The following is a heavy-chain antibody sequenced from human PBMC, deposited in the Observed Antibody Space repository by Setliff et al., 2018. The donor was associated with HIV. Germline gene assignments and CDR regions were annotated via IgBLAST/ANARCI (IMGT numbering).Heavy chain of an antibody. CDR1: GYTFTSYA. V-gene: IGHV1-3*01. D-gene: IGHD1-26*01. CDR2: INAGNGNT. J-gene: IGHJ6*02. CDR3: ARPQWELGVDYYGMDV. Sequence: ASVKVSCKASGYTFTSYAMHWVRQAPGQRLEWMGWINAGNGNTKYSQKFQGRVTITVDKSTSTAYMELSSLRSEDTAVYYCARPQWELGVDYYGMDVWGQGTTVTVSS.